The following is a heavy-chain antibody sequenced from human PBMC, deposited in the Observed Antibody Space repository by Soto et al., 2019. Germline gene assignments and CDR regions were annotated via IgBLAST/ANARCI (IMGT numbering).Heavy chain of an antibody. CDR3: AKVAYYYGSGSLYYFDY. CDR1: GFTFSTYA. Sequence: EVQLLESGGGLVQPGGSLRLSCAASGFTFSTYAMCWVRQAPGKGLEWVSSISVSGDRTYYADSVKGRFTISRDNSKNTLYLQMNSLRAEDTAVYYCAKVAYYYGSGSLYYFDYWGQGTLVTVSS. V-gene: IGHV3-23*01. J-gene: IGHJ4*02. CDR2: ISVSGDRT. D-gene: IGHD3-10*01.